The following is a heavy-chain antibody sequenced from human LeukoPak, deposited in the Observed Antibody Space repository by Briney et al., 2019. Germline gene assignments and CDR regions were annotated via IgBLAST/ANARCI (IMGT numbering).Heavy chain of an antibody. Sequence: SETLSLTCAVYGGSFSGYYWSWIRQPPGKGLEWIGEINHSGSTNYNPSLKSRVTISVDTSKNQFSLKLSSVTAADMAVYYCARGVTIFGVVSLGYYYYYMDVWGKGTTVTVSS. CDR3: ARGVTIFGVVSLGYYYYYMDV. J-gene: IGHJ6*03. CDR1: GGSFSGYY. CDR2: INHSGST. D-gene: IGHD3-3*01. V-gene: IGHV4-34*01.